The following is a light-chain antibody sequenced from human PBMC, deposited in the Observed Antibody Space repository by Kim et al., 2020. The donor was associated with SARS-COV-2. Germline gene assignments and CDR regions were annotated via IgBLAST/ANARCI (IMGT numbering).Light chain of an antibody. J-gene: IGKJ4*01. Sequence: DIQMTQSPSSVSASVGDRVTITCRASQDLSSWLAWYQQKPGKAPNLLISGASTLHSGVPSRFSGTGSGTDFTLTISSLQPEDFATYYCQQVHSLPLTFGGGTKVDIK. V-gene: IGKV1-12*01. CDR3: QQVHSLPLT. CDR2: GAS. CDR1: QDLSSW.